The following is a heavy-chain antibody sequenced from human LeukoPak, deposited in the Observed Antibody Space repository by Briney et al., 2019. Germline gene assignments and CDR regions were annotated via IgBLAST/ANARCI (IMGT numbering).Heavy chain of an antibody. J-gene: IGHJ5*02. CDR2: ISSSSSYI. Sequence: GGSLRLSCAASGFTFSSYSMNWVRQAPGKGLEWVSSISSSSSYIYYADSVKGRFTISRDNSKNTLYLQMNSLRAEDTAVYYCAKAYEDVLLWFGELGDWFDPWGQGTLVTVSS. D-gene: IGHD3-10*01. CDR1: GFTFSSYS. CDR3: AKAYEDVLLWFGELGDWFDP. V-gene: IGHV3-21*04.